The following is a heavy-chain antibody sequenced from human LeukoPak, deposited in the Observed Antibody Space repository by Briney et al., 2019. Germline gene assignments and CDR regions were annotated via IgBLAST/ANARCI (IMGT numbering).Heavy chain of an antibody. Sequence: GGSLSLSCAVSGFTFHDYGMGWVRQAPGKGLEWVSGINWNGGSTGYADSVMGRFTISRDNAKNSLYLQMNSLRAEDTALYYFARDDYGDYSIWFDPWGQGTLVTVSS. CDR2: INWNGGST. CDR3: ARDDYGDYSIWFDP. J-gene: IGHJ5*02. V-gene: IGHV3-20*04. CDR1: GFTFHDYG. D-gene: IGHD4-17*01.